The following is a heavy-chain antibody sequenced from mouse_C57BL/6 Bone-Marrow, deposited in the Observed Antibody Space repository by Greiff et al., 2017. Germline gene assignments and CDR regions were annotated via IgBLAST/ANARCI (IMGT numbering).Heavy chain of an antibody. CDR2: LDPENGDT. D-gene: IGHD1-1*01. Sequence: VQLKESGAELVRPGASVKLSCTASGFNIKDDYMHWVKQRPEQGLEWIGWLDPENGDTAYASKFQGKATITADTSSNTAYLQRSSLTSEDTAVYYCTMIYYYGSKDYWGQGTTLTVSS. V-gene: IGHV14-4*01. CDR3: TMIYYYGSKDY. CDR1: GFNIKDDY. J-gene: IGHJ2*01.